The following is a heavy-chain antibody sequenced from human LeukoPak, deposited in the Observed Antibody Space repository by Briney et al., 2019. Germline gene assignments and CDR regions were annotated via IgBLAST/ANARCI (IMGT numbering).Heavy chain of an antibody. D-gene: IGHD3-10*01. CDR3: ARDYGSGMDV. V-gene: IGHV3-33*01. J-gene: IGHJ6*04. Sequence: GGSLRLSCAPFGMTFSSYGMHWVRQTPGKGLEWVAIIWYDGSDKCYADSAKGRFTISRDNYKNTLYLQMNSLRGEDTAVYYCARDYGSGMDVWGKGTMVTVSS. CDR1: GMTFSSYG. CDR2: IWYDGSDK.